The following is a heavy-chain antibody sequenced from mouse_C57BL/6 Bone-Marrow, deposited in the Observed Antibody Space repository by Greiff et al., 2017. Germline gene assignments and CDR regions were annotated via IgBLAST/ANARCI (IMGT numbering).Heavy chain of an antibody. D-gene: IGHD2-1*01. CDR3: ARWGLLWPGDY. CDR2: INPSTGGT. J-gene: IGHJ2*01. Sequence: VQLKQSGPELVKPGASVKISCKASGYSFTGYYMNWVKQSPEKSLEWIGDINPSTGGTTYNQKFKAKATLTVDKSSSTAYMQLKSLTSEDYAVYYCARWGLLWPGDYWGQGTTLTVSS. V-gene: IGHV1-42*01. CDR1: GYSFTGYY.